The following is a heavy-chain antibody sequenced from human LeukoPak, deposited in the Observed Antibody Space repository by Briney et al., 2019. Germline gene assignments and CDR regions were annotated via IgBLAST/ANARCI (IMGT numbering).Heavy chain of an antibody. J-gene: IGHJ6*03. V-gene: IGHV3-48*03. D-gene: IGHD6-13*01. CDR1: GFTFSSYE. CDR2: ISSSGSTI. Sequence: PGGSLRLSCAASGFTFSSYEMNWVRQAPGKGLEWVSYISSSGSTIYYADSVKGRFTISRDNAKNSLYLQMNSLRAEDTAVYYCAKDGAAAGTYYYYYYYMDVWGKGTTVTVSS. CDR3: AKDGAAAGTYYYYYYYMDV.